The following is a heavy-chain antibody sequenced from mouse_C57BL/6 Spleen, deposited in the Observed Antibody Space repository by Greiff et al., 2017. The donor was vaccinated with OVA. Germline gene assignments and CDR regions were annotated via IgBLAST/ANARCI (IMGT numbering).Heavy chain of an antibody. D-gene: IGHD2-3*01. J-gene: IGHJ2*01. Sequence: QVQLKESGAELVRPGASVTLSCKASGYTFTDYEMHWVKQTPVHGLEWIGAIDPETGGTAYNQKFKGKAILTADKSSSTAYMELRSLTSEDSAVYYCTRRGNGYYGVDYWGQGTTLTVSS. CDR1: GYTFTDYE. CDR3: TRRGNGYYGVDY. V-gene: IGHV1-15*01. CDR2: IDPETGGT.